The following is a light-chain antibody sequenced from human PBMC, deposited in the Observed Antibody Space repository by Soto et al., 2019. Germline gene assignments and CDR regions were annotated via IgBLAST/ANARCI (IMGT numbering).Light chain of an antibody. CDR2: GAS. CDR3: QQYGSSPRYT. J-gene: IGKJ2*01. Sequence: EIVLTQSPGTLSLSPGERATLSCRASQSVSSSYLAWYQQKPGQAPRLLIYGASSRATGIPDRFSGSGSGTDFTLTISRLEPEDFAVYYYQQYGSSPRYTFGQGPKLEIK. V-gene: IGKV3-20*01. CDR1: QSVSSSY.